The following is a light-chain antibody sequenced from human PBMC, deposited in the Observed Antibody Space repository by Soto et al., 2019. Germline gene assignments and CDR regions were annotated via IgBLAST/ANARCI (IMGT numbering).Light chain of an antibody. CDR2: EVT. Sequence: QSALTQPPSASGSPGQSVAISCTGTSSDVGGYNFVSWYQQHPDKAPKLLIYEVTKRPSGVPDRFSGSKSGNTASLTVSGLQAEDDADYYCCSYAGNNIYVFGSGTKVTVL. J-gene: IGLJ1*01. CDR3: CSYAGNNIYV. CDR1: SSDVGGYNF. V-gene: IGLV2-8*01.